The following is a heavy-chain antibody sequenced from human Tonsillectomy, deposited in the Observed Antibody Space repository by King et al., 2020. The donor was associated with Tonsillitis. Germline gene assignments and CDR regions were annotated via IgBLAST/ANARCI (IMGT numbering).Heavy chain of an antibody. CDR2: IDGDDDK. J-gene: IGHJ4*02. D-gene: IGHD3-3*01. CDR1: GFSLRNSGMC. V-gene: IGHV2-70*01. CDR3: ARINNDFWSGYADY. Sequence: TLKESGPALVKPTQTLTLTCTFSGFSLRNSGMCVSWIRQPPGKALEWLALIDGDDDKYYSTSLKTRLTISKDTSKNQVVLTMTNMNPVDTATYYCARINNDFWSGYADYWGRGTLVTVSS.